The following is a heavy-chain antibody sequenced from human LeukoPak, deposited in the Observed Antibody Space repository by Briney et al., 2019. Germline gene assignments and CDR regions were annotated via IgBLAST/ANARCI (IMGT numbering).Heavy chain of an antibody. J-gene: IGHJ4*02. V-gene: IGHV3-48*04. D-gene: IGHD5-24*01. CDR3: ARSRDGYNYDY. CDR1: GFTFSNYS. CDR2: ISSSSSTI. Sequence: GGSLRLSRAASGFTFSNYSMIWVRQAPGKGLEWVSYISSSSSTIYYADSVKGRFTISRDNAKNSLYLQMNSLRAEDTAVYYCARSRDGYNYDYWGQGTLVTVSS.